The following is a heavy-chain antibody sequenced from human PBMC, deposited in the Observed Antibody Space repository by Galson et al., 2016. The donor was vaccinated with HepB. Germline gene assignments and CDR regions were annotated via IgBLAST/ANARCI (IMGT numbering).Heavy chain of an antibody. D-gene: IGHD6-19*01. CDR2: IWSDGSNR. V-gene: IGHV3-33*01. J-gene: IGHJ5*02. CDR1: GFTFSRSG. Sequence: SLRLSCAVSGFTFSRSGMHWVRQAPGKGLEWVAVIWSDGSNRYYADSVQGRFTLSRDNSKNTLFLQMNSLRAEETAVYFCARDPHARGWAAYYFHAWGQGTLGTVSS. CDR3: ARDPHARGWAAYYFHA.